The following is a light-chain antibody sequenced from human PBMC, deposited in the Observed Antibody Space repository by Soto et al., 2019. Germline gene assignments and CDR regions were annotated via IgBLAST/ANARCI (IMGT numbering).Light chain of an antibody. J-gene: IGKJ2*01. CDR2: KAS. V-gene: IGKV1-5*03. Sequence: DIPMTQSPSTLSASVGDRVTITCRARQSISSWLAWYQQKPGKAPNLLIYKASSLESGVPSRFSGSGSGTEFTLTISSLQPDDFATYYCQQYNSYPYTFGQGTKLEIK. CDR3: QQYNSYPYT. CDR1: QSISSW.